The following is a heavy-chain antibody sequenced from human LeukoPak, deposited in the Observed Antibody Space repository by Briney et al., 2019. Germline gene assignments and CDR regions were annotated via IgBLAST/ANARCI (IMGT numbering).Heavy chain of an antibody. J-gene: IGHJ1*01. CDR1: GFTFSSYA. Sequence: PGGSLTLSCAASGFTFSSYALSWVRQAPGKGLEWVSAISGSGGSTYYADSVKRRFTISRDNSKNTLYLQMKSLRAEDTAVYYCAKDHSIVVVVAASEYFQHWGQGTLVSVSS. CDR2: ISGSGGST. D-gene: IGHD2-15*01. V-gene: IGHV3-23*01. CDR3: AKDHSIVVVVAASEYFQH.